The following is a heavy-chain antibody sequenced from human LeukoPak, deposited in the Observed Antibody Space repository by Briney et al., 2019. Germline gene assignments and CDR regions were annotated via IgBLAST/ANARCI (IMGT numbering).Heavy chain of an antibody. D-gene: IGHD3-9*01. V-gene: IGHV3-74*01. CDR2: INGDGSNI. Sequence: GGSLRLSCVASGFTSSSYWMHWVRQGPRQGLVWVSRINGDGSNINYADSVRGRFTISRDNAKNTLYLQMNTLRVEDTAVYYCTRDLMDYDVSTGLHHYYMDVWGQGTTVTVSS. CDR1: GFTSSSYW. J-gene: IGHJ6*02. CDR3: TRDLMDYDVSTGLHHYYMDV.